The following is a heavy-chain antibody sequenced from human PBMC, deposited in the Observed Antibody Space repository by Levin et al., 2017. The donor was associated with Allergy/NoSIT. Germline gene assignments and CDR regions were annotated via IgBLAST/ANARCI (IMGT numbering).Heavy chain of an antibody. CDR2: IKSITDGGTT. Sequence: GGSLRLSCAASGFTFSNVWMNWVRQAPGKGLEWVGRIKSITDGGTTDYAAPVKGRFIISRDDSKNTLYLHLNSLITEDTAVYYCVAAAGGYWGQGTRVTVTS. V-gene: IGHV3-15*05. D-gene: IGHD6-13*01. J-gene: IGHJ4*02. CDR1: GFTFSNVW. CDR3: VAAAGGY.